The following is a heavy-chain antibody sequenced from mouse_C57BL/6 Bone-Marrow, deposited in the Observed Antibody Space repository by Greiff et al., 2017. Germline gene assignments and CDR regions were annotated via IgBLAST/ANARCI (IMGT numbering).Heavy chain of an antibody. V-gene: IGHV1-52*01. J-gene: IGHJ3*01. CDR1: GYTFTSYW. Sequence: VQLQQPGAELVKPGASVKLSCKASGYTFTSYWMHWVKQRPIQGLEWIGNIDPSDSETHYNQKFKDKATLTVDKSSSTAYMQLSSLTSEDSAVYYCARWASFAYWGQGTLVTVSA. CDR3: ARWASFAY. CDR2: IDPSDSET.